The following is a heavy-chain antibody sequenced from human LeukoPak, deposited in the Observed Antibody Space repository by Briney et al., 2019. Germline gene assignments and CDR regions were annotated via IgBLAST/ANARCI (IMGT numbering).Heavy chain of an antibody. Sequence: QSGGSLRFSCAASGFTFSSYAMSWVRPAPGKGLEWVSAISGSGGSTYYADSVKGRFTISRDNSKNTLYLQMNSLRAEDTAVYYCADSSGYYYSGAFDIWGQGTMVTVSS. CDR3: ADSSGYYYSGAFDI. D-gene: IGHD3-22*01. J-gene: IGHJ3*02. V-gene: IGHV3-23*01. CDR2: ISGSGGST. CDR1: GFTFSSYA.